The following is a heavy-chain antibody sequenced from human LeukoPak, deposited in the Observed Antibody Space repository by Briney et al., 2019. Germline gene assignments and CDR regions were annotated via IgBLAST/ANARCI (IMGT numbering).Heavy chain of an antibody. CDR1: GFTFSNYW. V-gene: IGHV3-74*01. Sequence: HPGGSLRLSCVASGFTFSNYWMHWVRQAPGKGLVWVSRVNTDESRTNYADSVKGRFTISRDNAKNTVYLQMNSLRAEDTAVYYCARFLAAAGSLDYWGQGTLVTVSS. CDR3: ARFLAAAGSLDY. J-gene: IGHJ4*02. D-gene: IGHD6-13*01. CDR2: VNTDESRT.